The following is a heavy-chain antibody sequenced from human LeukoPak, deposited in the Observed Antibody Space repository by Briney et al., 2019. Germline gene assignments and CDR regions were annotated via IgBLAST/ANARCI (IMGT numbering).Heavy chain of an antibody. D-gene: IGHD3-22*01. J-gene: IGHJ4*02. CDR1: GGTFSSYA. V-gene: IGHV1-69*06. CDR3: ARLYYDSSGYYQPDLDY. Sequence: SVKVSCKASGGTFSSYAISWVRQAPGQGLEWMGGIIPIFDTANYAQKFQGKVTITADKSTSTAYMELSSLRSEDTAVYYCARLYYDSSGYYQPDLDYWGQGTLVTVSS. CDR2: IIPIFDTA.